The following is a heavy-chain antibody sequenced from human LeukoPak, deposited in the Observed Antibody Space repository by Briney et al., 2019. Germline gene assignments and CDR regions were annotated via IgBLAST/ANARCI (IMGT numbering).Heavy chain of an antibody. CDR2: INPKTGIT. J-gene: IGHJ4*02. D-gene: IGHD2-15*01. Sequence: GASVKVSCKASGYTFATYYIHWVRQAPGQGLEWMGIINPKTGITNCAQKFQGRVTITRDTSASTVYMDLGSLKSEDTAVYYCARGEDIVVVAAATIEYWGQGALVTVSS. CDR3: ARGEDIVVVAAATIEY. CDR1: GYTFATYY. V-gene: IGHV1-46*01.